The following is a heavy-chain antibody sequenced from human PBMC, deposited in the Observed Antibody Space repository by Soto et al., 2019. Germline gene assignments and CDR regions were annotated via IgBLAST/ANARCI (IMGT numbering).Heavy chain of an antibody. Sequence: QITLRESGPTLVKPTQTLTLTCTLSGFSLNTKGVGVGWIRQPHGKALEWLALIYWDDDRRYSSSLKSRLTITKDTSKNQVVLTMTNMDPVNTATYYCAHRKFFHETLYYCYGMDVWGQGTTVTVSS. CDR1: GFSLNTKGVG. J-gene: IGHJ6*02. CDR3: AHRKFFHETLYYCYGMDV. CDR2: IYWDDDR. V-gene: IGHV2-5*02.